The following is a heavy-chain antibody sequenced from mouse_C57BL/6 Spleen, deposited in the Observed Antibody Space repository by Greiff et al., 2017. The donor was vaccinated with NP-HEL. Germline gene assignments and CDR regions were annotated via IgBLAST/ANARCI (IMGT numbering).Heavy chain of an antibody. J-gene: IGHJ4*01. CDR1: GFSLTSYG. D-gene: IGHD3-1*01. CDR3: ASGRLGRGAMDY. Sequence: VKLQESGPGLVAPSQSLSITCTVSGFSLTSYGVDWVRQSPGKGLEWLGVIWGVGSTNYNSALKSRLSISKDNSKSQVFLKMNSLQTDDTAMYYCASGRLGRGAMDYWGQGTSVTVSS. V-gene: IGHV2-6*01. CDR2: IWGVGST.